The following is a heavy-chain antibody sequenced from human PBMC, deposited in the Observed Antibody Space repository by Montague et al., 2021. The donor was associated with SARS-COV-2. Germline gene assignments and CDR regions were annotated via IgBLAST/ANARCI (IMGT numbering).Heavy chain of an antibody. CDR2: VHDIESS. J-gene: IGHJ4*02. Sequence: ETLSLTCTVSGRSISRYFWNWIRQTPGKGLEWMGYVHDIESSIYNPSXQSRITILLDTPKNQFSLRLSAVTAADTAVYYCARVTLGGRDGRTRQYDGLDSWGQGILVTVSS. CDR3: ARVTLGGRDGRTRQYDGLDS. V-gene: IGHV4-59*01. D-gene: IGHD3-16*01. CDR1: GRSISRYF.